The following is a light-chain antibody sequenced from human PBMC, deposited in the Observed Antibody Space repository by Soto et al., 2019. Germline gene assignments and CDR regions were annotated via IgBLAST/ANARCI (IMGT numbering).Light chain of an antibody. CDR2: LGS. Sequence: DIVMTQSPLSLPVTPREPASISCRSSQSLLHSNGYNYLDWYLQKPGQSPQLLIYLGSNRASGVPYRFSGSVSGTDFTLKISRVEAEDVGVYYCMQALQTRTFGQGTKLEIK. V-gene: IGKV2-28*01. CDR1: QSLLHSNGYNY. J-gene: IGKJ2*01. CDR3: MQALQTRT.